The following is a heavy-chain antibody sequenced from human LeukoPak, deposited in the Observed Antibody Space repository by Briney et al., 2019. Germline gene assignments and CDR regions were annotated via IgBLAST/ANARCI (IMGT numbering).Heavy chain of an antibody. CDR3: ARNTGYCSGGSCYSELIDY. Sequence: GGPLTLSCAASGFTFSSYSMNWVRQAPGKGLEWVSSISSSSSYIYYADSVKGRFTISRDNAKNSLYLQMNSLRAEDTAVYYCARNTGYCSGGSCYSELIDYWGQGTLVTVSS. CDR2: ISSSSSYI. CDR1: GFTFSSYS. D-gene: IGHD2-15*01. V-gene: IGHV3-21*01. J-gene: IGHJ4*02.